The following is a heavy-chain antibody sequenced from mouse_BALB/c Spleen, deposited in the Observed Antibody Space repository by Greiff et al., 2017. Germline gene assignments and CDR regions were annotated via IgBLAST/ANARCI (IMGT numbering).Heavy chain of an antibody. CDR1: GFNIKDTY. CDR2: IDPANGNT. CDR3: VYGNYCR. D-gene: IGHD2-1*01. V-gene: IGHV14-3*02. Sequence: VHVKQSGAELVKPGASVKLSCTASGFNIKDTYMHWVKQRPEQGLEWIGRIDPANGNTKYDPKFQGKATITADTSSNTAYLQLSSLTSEDTAVYYCVYGNYCRWGQGTLVTVSA. J-gene: IGHJ3*01.